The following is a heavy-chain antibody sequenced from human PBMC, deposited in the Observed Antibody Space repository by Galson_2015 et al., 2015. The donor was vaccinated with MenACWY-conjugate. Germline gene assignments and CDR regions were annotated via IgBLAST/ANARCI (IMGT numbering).Heavy chain of an antibody. CDR2: ISSSSTYT. D-gene: IGHD1-1*01. Sequence: SLRLSCAASGFTFSDYYMSWIRQAPGKGLEWVSYISSSSTYTDHADSVKGRFTISRDNAKNSLYLQMNSLRAEGTAVYYCARVQGGTRGVNYWGQGTLVTVSS. CDR3: ARVQGGTRGVNY. V-gene: IGHV3-11*05. CDR1: GFTFSDYY. J-gene: IGHJ4*02.